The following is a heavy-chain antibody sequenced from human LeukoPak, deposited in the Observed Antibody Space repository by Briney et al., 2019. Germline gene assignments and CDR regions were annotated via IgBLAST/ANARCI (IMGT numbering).Heavy chain of an antibody. CDR2: IYTGGGR. V-gene: IGHV3-53*01. CDR1: GFTVSSYY. J-gene: IGHJ4*02. Sequence: GGSLRLSCAASGFTVSSYYMNWVRQAPGKELEWVSVIYTGGGRYADSVRGRFTISRDTSKNMVFLQMNSLRVEDTAVYYCARGIDYWGRGTLVTVS. CDR3: ARGIDY.